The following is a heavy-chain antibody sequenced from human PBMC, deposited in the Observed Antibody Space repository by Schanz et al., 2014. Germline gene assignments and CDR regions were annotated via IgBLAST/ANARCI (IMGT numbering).Heavy chain of an antibody. CDR3: ARVKYCTIARCYRTETEGIYYMDV. CDR1: GFTFSSYA. D-gene: IGHD2-8*01. J-gene: IGHJ6*03. CDR2: ISGRDGST. Sequence: EVQLLESGGGLVQPGGSPRLSCAASGFTFSSYAMTWVRQAPGMGLEWVSAISGRDGSTYYADSVRGRFTISRDNSKNTRYLQMNSLRAEDTAVYYCARVKYCTIARCYRTETEGIYYMDVWGKGTTVTVSS. V-gene: IGHV3-23*01.